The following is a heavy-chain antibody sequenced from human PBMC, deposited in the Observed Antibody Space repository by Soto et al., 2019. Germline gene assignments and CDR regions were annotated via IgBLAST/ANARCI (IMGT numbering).Heavy chain of an antibody. CDR2: ISAYNGNT. D-gene: IGHD3-22*01. V-gene: IGHV1-18*01. Sequence: GASVKVSCKASGYTFTSYGISWVRQAPGQGLEWMGWISAYNGNTNYAQKLQGRVTMTTDTSTSTAYMELRSLRSDDTAVYYCARVGYYDSSGYYRNMENYYFDYWGQGTLVTVSS. CDR3: ARVGYYDSSGYYRNMENYYFDY. J-gene: IGHJ4*02. CDR1: GYTFTSYG.